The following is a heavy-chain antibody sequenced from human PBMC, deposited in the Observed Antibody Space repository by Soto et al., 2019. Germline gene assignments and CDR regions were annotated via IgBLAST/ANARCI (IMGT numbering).Heavy chain of an antibody. CDR1: GYTFTSYA. CDR3: ARDIGHIFSSWSEGGIDY. V-gene: IGHV1-3*01. Sequence: GASVKVSCKASGYTFTSYAMHWVRQAPGQRLEWMGWINAGNGNTKYSQKFQGRVTITRDTSASTAYMELSSLRSEDTAVYYCARDIGHIFSSWSEGGIDYWGQGTLVTVSS. J-gene: IGHJ4*02. D-gene: IGHD6-13*01. CDR2: INAGNGNT.